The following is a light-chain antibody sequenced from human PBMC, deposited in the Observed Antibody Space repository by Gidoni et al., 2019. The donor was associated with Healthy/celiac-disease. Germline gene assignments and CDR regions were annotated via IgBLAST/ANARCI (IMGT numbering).Light chain of an antibody. CDR1: QSVSSY. Sequence: EIVFTQSPATLSLSPGERATLSCRARQSVSSYLAWYQQKPGQARRLLIYDASNRATGIPARCSGSGSVTDFTLTISSLEPEDFAVYYCQQRSNWPAITFGQXIRLEIK. CDR3: QQRSNWPAIT. CDR2: DAS. V-gene: IGKV3-11*01. J-gene: IGKJ5*01.